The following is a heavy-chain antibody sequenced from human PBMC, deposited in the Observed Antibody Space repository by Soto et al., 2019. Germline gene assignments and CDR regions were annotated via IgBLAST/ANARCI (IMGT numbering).Heavy chain of an antibody. J-gene: IGHJ6*02. CDR2: IGIGGDT. CDR1: GFTLSNHD. V-gene: IGHV3-13*01. D-gene: IGHD3-10*01. Sequence: GGSLRLSCAASGFTLSNHDMYWVRQATGKSLEWVSAIGIGGDTYYPASVKGRFTIFRQNAKNSLYLQMNNLRAGDTAVYYCARGPGSPRYYNGMDVWGQGTTVTVSS. CDR3: ARGPGSPRYYNGMDV.